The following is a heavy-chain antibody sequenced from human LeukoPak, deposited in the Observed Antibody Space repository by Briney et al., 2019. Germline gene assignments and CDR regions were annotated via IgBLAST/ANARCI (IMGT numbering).Heavy chain of an antibody. D-gene: IGHD1-14*01. Sequence: SETLSLTCTVSGGSISNYYWNWIRQPPGKGLEWIGYIYYTGNTNYNPSLKSRVTISVDTSKNQFSLKLSSVTAADTAVYYCARDNPGDYWGQGTLVTVSS. J-gene: IGHJ4*02. V-gene: IGHV4-59*12. CDR2: IYYTGNT. CDR1: GGSISNYY. CDR3: ARDNPGDY.